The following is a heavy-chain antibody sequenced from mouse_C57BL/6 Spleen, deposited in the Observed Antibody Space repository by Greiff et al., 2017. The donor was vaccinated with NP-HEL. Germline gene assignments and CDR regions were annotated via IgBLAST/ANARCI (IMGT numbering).Heavy chain of an antibody. D-gene: IGHD1-1*01. CDR1: GFTFSSYA. V-gene: IGHV5-4*01. J-gene: IGHJ4*01. Sequence: EVHLVESGGGLVKPGGSLKLSCAASGFTFSSYAMSWVRQTPEKRLEWVATISDGGSYTYYPDNVKGRFTISRDNAKNNLYLQMSHLKSEDTAMYYCARDGGYYYGSSYSAMDYWGQGTSVTVSS. CDR2: ISDGGSYT. CDR3: ARDGGYYYGSSYSAMDY.